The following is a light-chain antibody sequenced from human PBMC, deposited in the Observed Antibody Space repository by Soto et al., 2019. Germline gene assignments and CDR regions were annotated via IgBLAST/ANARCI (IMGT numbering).Light chain of an antibody. V-gene: IGKV3D-15*01. Sequence: EIVMTQSPATLSVSPGERATLSCRASQSVSSNLAWYQQKPGQAPSLLIYGASIRATGIPDRFSGSGSGTDFTLTISRLEPEDFAVYYCQQYEAVVTFGQGTKVDIK. CDR2: GAS. CDR1: QSVSSN. CDR3: QQYEAVVT. J-gene: IGKJ1*01.